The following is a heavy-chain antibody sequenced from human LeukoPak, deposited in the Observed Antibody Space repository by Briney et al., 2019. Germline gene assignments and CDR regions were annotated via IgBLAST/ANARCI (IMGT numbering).Heavy chain of an antibody. CDR3: ARDRGVTVPGRRLDY. V-gene: IGHV4-4*07. D-gene: IGHD6-19*01. J-gene: IGHJ4*02. CDR1: GGSISNYY. Sequence: SETLPLTCTVSGGSISNYYWSWIRQPAGKGLEWIGHISTSGSTNYNPSLKSRVTISIDNSNNQFSLKMTSATAADTAVYYCARDRGVTVPGRRLDYWGQGTLVTVSS. CDR2: ISTSGST.